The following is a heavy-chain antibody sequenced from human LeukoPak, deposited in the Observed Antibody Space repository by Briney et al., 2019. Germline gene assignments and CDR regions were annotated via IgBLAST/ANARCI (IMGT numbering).Heavy chain of an antibody. CDR2: INSDGSST. D-gene: IGHD6-19*01. CDR3: AREYSSGWYIKIGYNWFDP. J-gene: IGHJ5*02. Sequence: GGSLRLSCAASGFIFSSYWMHWVRQARGKGLVCVSHINSDGSSTRYADSVKGRFTISRDNTKNTLYLQMNSLRAEDTAVYYCAREYSSGWYIKIGYNWFDPWGQGTLVTVSS. CDR1: GFIFSSYW. V-gene: IGHV3-74*01.